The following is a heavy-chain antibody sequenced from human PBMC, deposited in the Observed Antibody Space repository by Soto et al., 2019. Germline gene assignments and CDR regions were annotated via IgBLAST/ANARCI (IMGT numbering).Heavy chain of an antibody. D-gene: IGHD5-12*01. Sequence: ASVKVSCKASGYTFTGYYMHWVRQAPGQGLEWMGWINPNSGGTNYAQKFQGWVTMTRDTPISTAYMELSRLRSDDTAVYYCAREGVAPYYYYGMDVWGQGTPVTVSS. CDR1: GYTFTGYY. CDR2: INPNSGGT. V-gene: IGHV1-2*04. CDR3: AREGVAPYYYYGMDV. J-gene: IGHJ6*02.